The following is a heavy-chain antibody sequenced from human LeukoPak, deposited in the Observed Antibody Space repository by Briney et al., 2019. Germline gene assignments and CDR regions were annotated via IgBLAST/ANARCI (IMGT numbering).Heavy chain of an antibody. D-gene: IGHD6-13*01. Sequence: GGSLRLSCAASGFTFSSYGMSWVRQAPGKGLEWVSAISGSGGSTYYADSVKGRFTISRDNSKNTLYLQMNSLRAEDTAVYYCAKGPGRYSSSWYGYWGQGTLVTVSS. CDR1: GFTFSSYG. CDR2: ISGSGGST. J-gene: IGHJ4*02. CDR3: AKGPGRYSSSWYGY. V-gene: IGHV3-23*01.